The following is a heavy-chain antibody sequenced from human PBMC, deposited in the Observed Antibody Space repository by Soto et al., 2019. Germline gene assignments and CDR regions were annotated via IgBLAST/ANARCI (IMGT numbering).Heavy chain of an antibody. D-gene: IGHD4-4*01. CDR1: GYTFTAYY. J-gene: IGHJ5*02. V-gene: IGHV1-2*02. CDR2: INPNSGVT. CDR3: ARDHDYSNDRYPFRRYNWFDP. Sequence: ASVKVSCKASGYTFTAYYMHWVRQAPGQGLEWMGWINPNSGVTNYAQKFQGRVTMTRDTSISTVYMDLSSLISDDTAVYYCARDHDYSNDRYPFRRYNWFDPWGQGTLVTV.